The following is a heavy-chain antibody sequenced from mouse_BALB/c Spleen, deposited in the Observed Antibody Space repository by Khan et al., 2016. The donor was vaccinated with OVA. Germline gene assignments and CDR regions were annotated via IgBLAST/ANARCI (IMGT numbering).Heavy chain of an antibody. Sequence: EVKLLESGPGLVKPSQSLSLTCTVTGYSITSGFGGNWIRQFPGTKMEWMAYISYRGGTNSNHPPKSRIAITRDTSKNQFCLQLNSVTTEDTATYYCARTARIKYWGQGTTLTVSS. CDR3: ARTARIKY. CDR1: GYSITSGFG. D-gene: IGHD1-2*01. V-gene: IGHV3-2*02. CDR2: ISYRGGT. J-gene: IGHJ2*01.